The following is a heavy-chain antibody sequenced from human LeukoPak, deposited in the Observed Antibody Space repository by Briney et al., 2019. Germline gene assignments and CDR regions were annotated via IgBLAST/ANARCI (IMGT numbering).Heavy chain of an antibody. V-gene: IGHV1-18*01. D-gene: IGHD3-22*01. CDR3: ARVKRSGDYYDSSGYSDGLDYFDY. CDR2: ISAYNGNT. J-gene: IGHJ4*02. CDR1: GYTFTSYG. Sequence: ASVKVSCKASGYTFTSYGISWVRQAPGQGLEWMGWISAYNGNTNYAQKLQGRVTMTTDTSTSTAYMELRSLRSDDTAVYYCARVKRSGDYYDSSGYSDGLDYFDYWAREPWSPSPQ.